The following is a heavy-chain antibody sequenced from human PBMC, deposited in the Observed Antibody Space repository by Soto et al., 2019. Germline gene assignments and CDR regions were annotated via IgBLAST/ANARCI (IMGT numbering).Heavy chain of an antibody. J-gene: IGHJ5*02. CDR2: IDPRDSQT. CDR3: ARRFCSTDTCDSGFDP. CDR1: GYTFTTFW. D-gene: IGHD1-26*01. Sequence: PGESLKISCTGFGYTFTTFWISWVRQMPGKGLEWMGRIDPRDSQTNYSPSFQGHVTISVDKSISTAYLQWDSLKASDTAMYYCARRFCSTDTCDSGFDPWGQGTLVTVSS. V-gene: IGHV5-10-1*01.